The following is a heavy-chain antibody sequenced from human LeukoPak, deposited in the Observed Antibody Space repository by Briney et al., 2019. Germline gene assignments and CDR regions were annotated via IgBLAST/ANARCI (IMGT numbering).Heavy chain of an antibody. Sequence: PETLSLTCTVSGGSISSYYWSWIRQPPGKGLEWIGYIYYSGSTNYNPSLKSRVTISVDTSKNQFSLKLSSVTAADTAVYYCARDYGAYDYVWGSYRAAFWFDYWGQGTLVTVSS. V-gene: IGHV4-59*01. CDR3: ARDYGAYDYVWGSYRAAFWFDY. CDR2: IYYSGST. CDR1: GGSISSYY. J-gene: IGHJ4*02. D-gene: IGHD3-16*02.